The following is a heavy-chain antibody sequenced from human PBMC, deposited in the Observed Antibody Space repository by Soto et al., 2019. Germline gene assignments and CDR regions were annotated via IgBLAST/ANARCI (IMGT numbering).Heavy chain of an antibody. CDR2: ISGSGSIT. V-gene: IGHV3-23*01. CDR1: GFTFSNYA. CDR3: AKRESRPQPHARFHY. J-gene: IGHJ4*02. Sequence: GGSLRLSCAASGFTFSNYAMSWVRQAQGKGLEWVSVISGSGSITDYADSGKGRFTISRDNSKNTLYLQMNSLCAEDTAVYYCAKRESRPQPHARFHYWGQGTLVTVSS.